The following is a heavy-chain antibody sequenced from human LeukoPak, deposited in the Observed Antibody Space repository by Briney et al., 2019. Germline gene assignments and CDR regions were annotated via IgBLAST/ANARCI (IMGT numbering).Heavy chain of an antibody. Sequence: PGGSLRLSCAASGFTFSSYSMNWVRQAPGKGLEWVSYTSSSSSTIYYADSVKGRFTISRDNAKNSLYLQMNSLRAEDTAVYYCARVQVYFDYWGQGTLVTVSS. CDR2: TSSSSSTI. CDR3: ARVQVYFDY. J-gene: IGHJ4*02. CDR1: GFTFSSYS. V-gene: IGHV3-48*04.